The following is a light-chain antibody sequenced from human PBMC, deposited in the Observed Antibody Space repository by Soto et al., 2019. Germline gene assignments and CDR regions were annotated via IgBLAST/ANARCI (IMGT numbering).Light chain of an antibody. CDR2: AAS. CDR1: QGISSY. J-gene: IGKJ5*01. CDR3: QQYNSYQIA. V-gene: IGKV1-9*01. Sequence: IQLTQSPSSLSACVGDRVTIXXRASQGISSYLAWYQQKPGKAPKXLIYAASTLQSGVPSRFSGSGSGTDFTLTISSLQPDDFATYYCQQYNSYQIAFGQGTRLEIK.